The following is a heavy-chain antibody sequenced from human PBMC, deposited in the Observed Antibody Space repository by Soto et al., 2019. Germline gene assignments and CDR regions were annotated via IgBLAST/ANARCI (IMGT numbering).Heavy chain of an antibody. CDR1: GFTFSHYA. V-gene: IGHV3-30*18. CDR2: MSYDGSNE. CDR3: AKDGSHNFDY. D-gene: IGHD1-26*01. Sequence: QVQLGESGGGVVQPGRSLRLSCAASGFTFSHYAMHWFRQAPGKGLEWVALMSYDGSNEYYADSVKGRFTISRDNSKNTLYLQMNSLRAEDTAVYYCAKDGSHNFDYWGQGTLVTVSS. J-gene: IGHJ4*02.